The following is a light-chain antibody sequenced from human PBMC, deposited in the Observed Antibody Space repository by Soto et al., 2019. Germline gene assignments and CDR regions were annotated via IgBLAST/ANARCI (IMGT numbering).Light chain of an antibody. J-gene: IGLJ2*01. CDR3: CSYVRSNSMV. CDR1: SSDVGSSNL. Sequence: QSVLTQPASVSGSPGQPITITCTGTSSDVGSSNLVSWYQQHPGKAPKLMIYEDTKRPSGISNRFSGSKSGNTASLTISGLQAEDEADYYCCSYVRSNSMVFGGGTKVTV. V-gene: IGLV2-23*01. CDR2: EDT.